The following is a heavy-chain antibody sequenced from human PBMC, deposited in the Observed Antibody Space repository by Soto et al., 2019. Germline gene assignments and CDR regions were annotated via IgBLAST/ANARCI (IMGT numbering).Heavy chain of an antibody. D-gene: IGHD3-10*01. Sequence: GGSLRLSCAASGFTFSSYAMHWVRQAPGKGLEWVAVISYDGSNKYYADSVKGRFTISRDNSKNTLYLQMNSLRAEDTAVYYCARDGRNSSWSYHDAFDIWGQGTMVTVSS. J-gene: IGHJ3*02. CDR1: GFTFSSYA. V-gene: IGHV3-30*04. CDR2: ISYDGSNK. CDR3: ARDGRNSSWSYHDAFDI.